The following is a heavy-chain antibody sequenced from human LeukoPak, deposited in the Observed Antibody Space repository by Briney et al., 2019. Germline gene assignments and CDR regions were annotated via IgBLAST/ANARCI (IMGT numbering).Heavy chain of an antibody. CDR2: IYSEGSYT. CDR3: ARDWYYGGNSHAFGI. D-gene: IGHD4-23*01. J-gene: IGHJ3*02. V-gene: IGHV3-74*01. Sequence: PGGSLRLSCAASGFTFSGYWMHWVRQAPGKGLVWVSRIYSEGSYTIYADSVKGRFTISRDNAKNTLYLQMDSLRAEDTAVYYCARDWYYGGNSHAFGIWGQGTMVTVSS. CDR1: GFTFSGYW.